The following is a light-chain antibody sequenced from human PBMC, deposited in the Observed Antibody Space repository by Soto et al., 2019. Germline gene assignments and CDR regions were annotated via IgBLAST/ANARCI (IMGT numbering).Light chain of an antibody. CDR3: QQGNTFPIT. V-gene: IGKV1-12*01. CDR1: QVVRNH. CDR2: DAS. J-gene: IGKJ5*01. Sequence: DIQMTQSPSYVSASLGDRVTITCRASQVVRNHLAWYQQKPGKAPVLLIFDASTLQTGVPSRFSGGGSVTDFTLTISGLQPEDFGTYYCQQGNTFPITFGQGTRLDI.